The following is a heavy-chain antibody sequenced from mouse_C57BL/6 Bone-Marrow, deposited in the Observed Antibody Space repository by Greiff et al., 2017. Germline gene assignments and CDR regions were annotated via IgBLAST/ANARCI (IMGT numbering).Heavy chain of an antibody. CDR1: GYTFKGYD. Sequence: VQLVESGPELVKPGASVKLSCKASGYTFKGYDINWVKQRPGPGLEWIGWIYPRDGSTKYNGKLKGKAPWTVDKSSSTAYMELHSLTSEDSAVYFCARLEFDGSSGDWYFDGWGTGTTVTVTS. D-gene: IGHD1-1*01. CDR3: ARLEFDGSSGDWYFDG. J-gene: IGHJ1*03. CDR2: IYPRDGST. V-gene: IGHV1-85*01.